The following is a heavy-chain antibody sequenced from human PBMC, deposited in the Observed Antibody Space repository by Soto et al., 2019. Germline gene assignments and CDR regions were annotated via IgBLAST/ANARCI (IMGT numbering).Heavy chain of an antibody. CDR3: ARGGSWPGYYYYYGIDV. CDR1: GGTFSSYA. J-gene: IGHJ6*01. Sequence: ASVKVSCKASGGTFSSYASSWVRQAPGQGLEWMEGIIPIFGTANYAQKFQGRVTITADKSTSTAYMELSSLRSEDTAVYYCARGGSWPGYYYYYGIDVSGRRTTVAFCS. D-gene: IGHD6-13*01. V-gene: IGHV1-69*06. CDR2: IIPIFGTA.